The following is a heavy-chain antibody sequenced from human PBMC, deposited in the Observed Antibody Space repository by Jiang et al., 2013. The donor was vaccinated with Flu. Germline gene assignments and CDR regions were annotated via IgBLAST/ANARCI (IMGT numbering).Heavy chain of an antibody. J-gene: IGHJ3*01. V-gene: IGHV4-61*02. D-gene: IGHD3-10*01. CDR1: WFPSPVTLPT. CDR2: IYSSGST. Sequence: GLVKPSQTPVPHLHCLWWFPSPVTLPTGAGFGSRRKGLEWIGRIYSSGSTFYNPSLKSRVTISLDTSKKQFSLRLGSVTAADTALYFCAREAIVYSYGSGSHTSLFDLWGQGTMVTVSS. CDR3: AREAIVYSYGSGSHTSLFDL.